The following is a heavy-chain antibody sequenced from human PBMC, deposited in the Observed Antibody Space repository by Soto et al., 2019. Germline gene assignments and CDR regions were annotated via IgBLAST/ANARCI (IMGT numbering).Heavy chain of an antibody. CDR3: AKDHGTYGPNWIDS. J-gene: IGHJ5*01. V-gene: IGHV4-34*01. CDR2: INHSGST. Sequence: SETLSLTCAVYGGSFSGYYWSWIRQPPGKGLEWIGEINHSGSTNYNPSLKSRVTISVDTSKNQFSLKLNSVTAEDTAVYYCAKDHGTYGPNWIDSWGQGTLVTVSS. D-gene: IGHD3-10*01. CDR1: GGSFSGYY.